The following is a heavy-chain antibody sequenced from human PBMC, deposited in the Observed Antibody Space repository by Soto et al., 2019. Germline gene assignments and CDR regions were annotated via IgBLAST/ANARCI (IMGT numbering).Heavy chain of an antibody. Sequence: GASVKVSCKASGYTFTSYYMHWVRQAPGQGLEWMGIINPSGGSTSYAQKFQGRVTMTRDTSTSTVYMELSSLRSEDTAVYYCARGGGYCTNGVCFSYYYYMDVWGKGTTVTVSS. CDR1: GYTFTSYY. J-gene: IGHJ6*03. V-gene: IGHV1-46*03. CDR2: INPSGGST. D-gene: IGHD2-8*01. CDR3: ARGGGYCTNGVCFSYYYYMDV.